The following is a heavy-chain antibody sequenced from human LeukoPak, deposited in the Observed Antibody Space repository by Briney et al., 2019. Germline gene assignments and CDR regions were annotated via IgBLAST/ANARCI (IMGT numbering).Heavy chain of an antibody. D-gene: IGHD6-13*01. Sequence: GVSLRLSCAASGFTFSSYEMNWVPQAPGKGLVWVSYISSSGSTIYYADSVKGRFTISRDNDKSSLYLQMNGLKAEDTAVYYCASKYSFSWDGDYWGQGTLVTVSS. CDR1: GFTFSSYE. V-gene: IGHV3-48*03. CDR2: ISSSGSTI. J-gene: IGHJ4*02. CDR3: ASKYSFSWDGDY.